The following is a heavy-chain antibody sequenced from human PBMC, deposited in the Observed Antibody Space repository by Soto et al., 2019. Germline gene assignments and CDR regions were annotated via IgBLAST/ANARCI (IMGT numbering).Heavy chain of an antibody. J-gene: IGHJ6*02. V-gene: IGHV3-30*18. CDR2: ISYDGSNK. CDR1: GFTFSSYG. Sequence: QVQLVESGGGVVQPGRSLRLSCAASGFTFSSYGMHWVRQAPGKGLEWVAVISYDGSNKYYADSVKGRFTISRDNSKNTLYLKINSLRGEDTAVYYWANARDGPDFDWLLSTWVRGMDVWGQGTTVTVSS. CDR3: ANARDGPDFDWLLSTWVRGMDV. D-gene: IGHD3-9*01.